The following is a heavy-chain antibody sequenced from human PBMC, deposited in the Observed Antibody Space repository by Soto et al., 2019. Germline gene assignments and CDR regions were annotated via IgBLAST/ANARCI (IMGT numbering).Heavy chain of an antibody. CDR2: IIPIFGTA. CDR1: GCTFSSYA. Sequence: SVKVSCKASGCTFSSYAISWVRQAPGQGLEWMGGIIPIFGTANYAQKFQGRVTITADESTSTAYMELSRLRSEDTAVYYCARPETGRNDAFDIWGQGTMVTVSS. J-gene: IGHJ3*02. CDR3: ARPETGRNDAFDI. V-gene: IGHV1-69*13. D-gene: IGHD7-27*01.